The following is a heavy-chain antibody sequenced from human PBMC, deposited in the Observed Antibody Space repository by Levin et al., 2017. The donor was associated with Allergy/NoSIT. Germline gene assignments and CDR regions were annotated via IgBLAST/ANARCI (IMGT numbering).Heavy chain of an antibody. CDR3: ARLPTYDYVWGSDRQKLGGAPVDI. CDR1: GFTFSSYA. J-gene: IGHJ3*02. Sequence: GGSLRLSCAASGFTFSSYAMHWVRQAPGKGLEWVAVISYDGSNKYYADSVKGRFTISRDNSKNTLYLQMNSLRAEDTAVYYCARLPTYDYVWGSDRQKLGGAPVDIWGQGTMVTVSS. D-gene: IGHD3-16*02. CDR2: ISYDGSNK. V-gene: IGHV3-30-3*01.